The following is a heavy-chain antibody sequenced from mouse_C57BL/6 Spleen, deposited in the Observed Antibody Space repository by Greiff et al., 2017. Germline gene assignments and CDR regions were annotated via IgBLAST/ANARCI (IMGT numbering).Heavy chain of an antibody. CDR1: GFSLTSNG. J-gene: IGHJ2*01. CDR3: AKNEDDYYSSPYYFGD. V-gene: IGHV2-4*01. Sequence: QVQLQQSGPGLVQPSQSLSFPCPVSGFSLTSNGVHWVRQPPGKGLEWLGVIWSGGSTDYNAAFISRLGMSKDNSKSQAFFKMNSLQADDTAIYYCAKNEDDYYSSPYYFGDWGQGTTLTVSS. D-gene: IGHD1-1*01. CDR2: IWSGGST.